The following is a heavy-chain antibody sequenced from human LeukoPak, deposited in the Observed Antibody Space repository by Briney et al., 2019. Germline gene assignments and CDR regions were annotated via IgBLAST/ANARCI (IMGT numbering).Heavy chain of an antibody. CDR3: ARGRGNSSSWYFDY. CDR2: ISSSGSTI. J-gene: IGHJ4*02. CDR1: GFTFSSYE. D-gene: IGHD6-13*01. V-gene: IGHV3-48*03. Sequence: GGSLRLSCAASGFTFSSYEMNWVRQAPGKGLEWVSYISSSGSTIYYADSVKGRFTISRDNAKNSLYLQMNSLRAEDTAVYYCARGRGNSSSWYFDYWGQGTLVTVPS.